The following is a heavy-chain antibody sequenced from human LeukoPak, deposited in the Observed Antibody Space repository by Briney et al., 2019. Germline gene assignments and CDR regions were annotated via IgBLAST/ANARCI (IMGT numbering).Heavy chain of an antibody. CDR3: AIGDYLSLNYYYYGMDV. J-gene: IGHJ6*02. CDR2: IYSGGST. CDR1: GFTVSSNY. D-gene: IGHD4-17*01. Sequence: GGSLRLSCAASGFTVSSNYMSWVRQAPGKGLEWVSVIYSGGSTYYADSVKGRFTISRGNSKNTLYFQMNSLRAEDTAVYYCAIGDYLSLNYYYYGMDVWGQGTTVTVSS. V-gene: IGHV3-66*01.